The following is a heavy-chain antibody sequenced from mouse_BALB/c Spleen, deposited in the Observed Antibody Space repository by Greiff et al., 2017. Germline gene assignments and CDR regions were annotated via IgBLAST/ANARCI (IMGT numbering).Heavy chain of an antibody. D-gene: IGHD3-2*01. CDR3: ARSDSSGCYAMDY. CDR1: GFNIKDYY. CDR2: IDPENGNT. Sequence: VQLQQSGAELVRPGALVKLSCKASGFNIKDYYMHWVKQRPEQGLEWIGWIDPENGNTIYDPKFQGKASITADTSSNTAYLQLSSLTSEDTAVYYCARSDSSGCYAMDYWGQGTSVTVSA. V-gene: IGHV14-1*02. J-gene: IGHJ4*01.